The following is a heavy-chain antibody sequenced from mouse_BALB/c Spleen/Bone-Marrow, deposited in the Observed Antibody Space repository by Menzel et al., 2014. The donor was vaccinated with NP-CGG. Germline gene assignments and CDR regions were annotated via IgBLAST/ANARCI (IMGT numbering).Heavy chain of an antibody. V-gene: IGHV2-9*02. CDR1: GFSLTSYG. CDR3: ARYYGSSQAWFAY. J-gene: IGHJ3*01. CDR2: IWADGST. D-gene: IGHD1-1*01. Sequence: VQRVESGPGLVAPSQSLSITCTVSGFSLTSYGVHWVRQPPGKGLEWLGVIWADGSTNYNSALMSRLSISKDNSKSQVFLKMNSLQTDDTAMYYCARYYGSSQAWFAYWGQGTLVTVSA.